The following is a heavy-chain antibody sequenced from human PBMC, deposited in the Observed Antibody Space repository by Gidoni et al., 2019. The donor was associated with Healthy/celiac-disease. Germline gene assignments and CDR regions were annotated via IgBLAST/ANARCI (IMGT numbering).Heavy chain of an antibody. Sequence: EVQLLDSGGGLVQPGGSLRLSCAASGFTFRSYAMRWVRQAPGKGLEWVSAISGSGGSKYYEDAVKGRFTISRDKSKNTLYLQMNSRRAEDTAVYYCAKESYSSSWSEAFDIWGQGTMVTVSS. J-gene: IGHJ3*02. CDR1: GFTFRSYA. V-gene: IGHV3-23*02. CDR2: ISGSGGSK. D-gene: IGHD6-13*01. CDR3: AKESYSSSWSEAFDI.